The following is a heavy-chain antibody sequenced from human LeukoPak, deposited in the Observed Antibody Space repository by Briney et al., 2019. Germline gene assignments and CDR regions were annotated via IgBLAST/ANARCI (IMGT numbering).Heavy chain of an antibody. CDR3: ASSNPVVAAVKRAFDI. CDR2: ISGSGGST. V-gene: IGHV3-23*01. J-gene: IGHJ3*02. CDR1: GFTFSSYA. Sequence: GGSLRLSCAASGFTFSSYAMSWVRQAPGKGLEWVSAISGSGGSTYYADSVKGRFTISRDNSKNTLYLQMNSLRAEDTAVYYCASSNPVVAAVKRAFDIWGQGTMVTVSS. D-gene: IGHD2-15*01.